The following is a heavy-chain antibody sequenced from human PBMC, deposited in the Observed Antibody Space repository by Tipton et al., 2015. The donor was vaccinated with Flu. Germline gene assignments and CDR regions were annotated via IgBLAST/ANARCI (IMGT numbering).Heavy chain of an antibody. V-gene: IGHV4-39*07. J-gene: IGHJ3*02. CDR1: GGSISSNRYY. CDR3: ARDGFITMIVVVTPGAFDI. D-gene: IGHD3-22*01. CDR2: IYYSGNT. Sequence: TLSLTCTVSGGSISSNRYYWGWIRQPPGKGLEWIGSIYYSGNTYYNPSLKSRVTISVDTSKNQFSLKLSSVTAADTAVYYCARDGFITMIVVVTPGAFDIWGQGTMVTVSS.